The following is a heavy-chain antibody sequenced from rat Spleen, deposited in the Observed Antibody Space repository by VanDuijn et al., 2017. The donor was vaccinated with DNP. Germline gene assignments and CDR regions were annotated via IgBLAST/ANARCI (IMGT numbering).Heavy chain of an antibody. CDR3: TNNWELYN. J-gene: IGHJ2*01. Sequence: EVKLVESGGGLVQPGRSLKLSCAASGFNFNDHWMGWVRQAPGKGLEWIGQINKDSSTINYIPSLKDKFTISRDNAQNTLYLQRNSLRAEDTATYYCTNNWELYNWGQGVMVSVSS. D-gene: IGHD5-1*01. CDR1: GFNFNDHW. V-gene: IGHV4-2*01. CDR2: INKDSSTI.